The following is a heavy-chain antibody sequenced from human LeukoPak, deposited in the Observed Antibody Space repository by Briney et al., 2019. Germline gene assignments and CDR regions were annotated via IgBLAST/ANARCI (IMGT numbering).Heavy chain of an antibody. D-gene: IGHD2-15*01. V-gene: IGHV1-2*06. CDR2: INPNSGGT. J-gene: IGHJ6*02. CDR3: ARDGEDVAREGRVYGLDV. CDR1: GYTFTGYY. Sequence: ASVKVSCKASGYTFTGYYMHWVRQAPGQGPEWMGRINPNSGGTDYAQKFQGRVSMTRDTSISTVYMELSSLRSDDTAMYYCARDGEDVAREGRVYGLDVWGQGTTVTVSS.